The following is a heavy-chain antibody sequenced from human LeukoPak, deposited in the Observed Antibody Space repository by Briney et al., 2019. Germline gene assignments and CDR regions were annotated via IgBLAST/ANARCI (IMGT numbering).Heavy chain of an antibody. Sequence: SETLSLTCAVYGGSLSGCYWSWIRQPPGKGLEWIGEINHSGSTNYNPSLKSRVTISVDTSKNQFSLKLSSVTAADTAVYYCARSSSYYDYVWGSYRSSYYFDYWGQGTLVTVSS. J-gene: IGHJ4*02. CDR2: INHSGST. V-gene: IGHV4-34*01. CDR1: GGSLSGCY. CDR3: ARSSSYYDYVWGSYRSSYYFDY. D-gene: IGHD3-16*02.